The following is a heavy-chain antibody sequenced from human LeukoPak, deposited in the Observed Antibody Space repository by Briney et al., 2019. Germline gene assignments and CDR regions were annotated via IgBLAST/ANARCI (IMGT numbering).Heavy chain of an antibody. CDR1: GFTFNNYG. D-gene: IGHD4-17*01. CDR3: ANEIRPNDY. CDR2: ISISGSKT. J-gene: IGHJ4*02. V-gene: IGHV3-23*01. Sequence: PGGSLRLSCAASGFTFNNYGMHWVRQAPGKGLEWVSAISISGSKTYYADSVKGRFTISRDNSKNTLYLQMNSLRAEDTAVYYCANEIRPNDYWGQGTQVTVSS.